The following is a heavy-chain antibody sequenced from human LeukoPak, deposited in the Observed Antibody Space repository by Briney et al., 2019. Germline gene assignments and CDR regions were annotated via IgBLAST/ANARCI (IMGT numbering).Heavy chain of an antibody. Sequence: GGSLRLSCAASGFTFSSSTMSWVRQAPGKGLEWVSTISGSGSGSSTYYADSVEGRFTISRDNAKNTLYLQVNSLRAEDTAVYYCAQGGSPGAFDYWGQGTLVTVSS. CDR3: AQGGSPGAFDY. V-gene: IGHV3-23*01. J-gene: IGHJ4*02. CDR1: GFTFSSST. CDR2: ISGSGSGSST. D-gene: IGHD1-26*01.